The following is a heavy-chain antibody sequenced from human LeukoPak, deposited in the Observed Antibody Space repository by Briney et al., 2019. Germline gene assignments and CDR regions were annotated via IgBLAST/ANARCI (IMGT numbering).Heavy chain of an antibody. Sequence: ASVKVSCKASGYTFTSYYMHWVRQAPGQGLEWMGIINPSGGSTSYAQKFQGRVTMTRDTSTSTVYMELSSLRSDDTAVYYCASEVYCSGGSCYGGGARPLENWFDPWGRGTLVTVSS. V-gene: IGHV1-46*01. CDR1: GYTFTSYY. CDR3: ASEVYCSGGSCYGGGARPLENWFDP. CDR2: INPSGGST. D-gene: IGHD2-15*01. J-gene: IGHJ5*02.